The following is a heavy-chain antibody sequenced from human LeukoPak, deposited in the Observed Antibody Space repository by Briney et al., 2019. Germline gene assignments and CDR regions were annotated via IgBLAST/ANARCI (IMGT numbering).Heavy chain of an antibody. CDR2: IYYSGST. V-gene: IGHV4-59*01. J-gene: IGHJ4*02. D-gene: IGHD5-18*01. Sequence: SETLSLTCTVSGGSISSYYWSWIRQRPGKGLEWIGYIYYSGSTNYNPSLKSRVTISVDTSKNQFSLKLSSVTAADTAVYYCARDGGYSYGPSSLDYWGQGTLVTVSS. CDR3: ARDGGYSYGPSSLDY. CDR1: GGSISSYY.